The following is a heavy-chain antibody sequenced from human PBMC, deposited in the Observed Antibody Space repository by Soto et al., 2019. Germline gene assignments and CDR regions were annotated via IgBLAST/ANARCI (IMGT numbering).Heavy chain of an antibody. CDR1: GYTFTDHY. J-gene: IGHJ5*02. D-gene: IGHD1-1*01. Sequence: QVQLVQSGAEVKEPGASVKVSCRTSGYTFTDHYTNWVRQAPGQGPEYMGWIHPNSGDTKYTQRFQGSVTMTRDTSISTAYMQLRRLTSVDSAVYYWARDLSRQSWKGFDPWGQGTLVTVSS. V-gene: IGHV1-2*02. CDR2: IHPNSGDT. CDR3: ARDLSRQSWKGFDP.